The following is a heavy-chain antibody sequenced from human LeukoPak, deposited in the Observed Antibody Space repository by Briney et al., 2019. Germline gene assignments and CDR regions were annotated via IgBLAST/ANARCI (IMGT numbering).Heavy chain of an antibody. CDR1: GFSFSVYG. J-gene: IGHJ5*02. Sequence: GGSLRLSCAASGFSFSVYGMHWVRQAPGKGLEWVAFIWHDGSNEDYADSVKGRFTISRDNSKITLYLQMNSLRVEDRAVYYCARDEWEVQYHWFDPWGQGTLVTVSS. V-gene: IGHV3-33*01. CDR3: ARDEWEVQYHWFDP. D-gene: IGHD1-1*01. CDR2: IWHDGSNE.